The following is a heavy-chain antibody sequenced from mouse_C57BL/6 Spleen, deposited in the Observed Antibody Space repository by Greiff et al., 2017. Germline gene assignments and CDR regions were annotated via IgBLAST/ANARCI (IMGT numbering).Heavy chain of an antibody. CDR2: IHPNSGST. J-gene: IGHJ2*01. D-gene: IGHD1-1*01. Sequence: VQLQQPGAELVKPGASVKLSCKASGYTFTSYWMHWVKQRPGQGLEWIGMIHPNSGSTNYNEKFKSKATLTVDKSSSTAYMQLSSLTSEDSAVYYCARRDYYGHYFDYWGQGTTLTVSS. CDR3: ARRDYYGHYFDY. V-gene: IGHV1-64*01. CDR1: GYTFTSYW.